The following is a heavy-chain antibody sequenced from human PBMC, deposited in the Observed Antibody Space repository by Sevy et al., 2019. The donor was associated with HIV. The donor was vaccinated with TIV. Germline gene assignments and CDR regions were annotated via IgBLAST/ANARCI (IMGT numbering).Heavy chain of an antibody. CDR3: ARGLGLALIFDSDWFDP. Sequence: ATVKVSCKASGYTFTSYDINWVRQATGQGLEWMGWMNPNSGNTGYAQKFQGRVTMTRNTSISTAYMELSSLRSEDTAVYYCARGLGLALIFDSDWFDPWGQGTLVTVSS. J-gene: IGHJ5*02. CDR2: MNPNSGNT. CDR1: GYTFTSYD. D-gene: IGHD3-9*01. V-gene: IGHV1-8*01.